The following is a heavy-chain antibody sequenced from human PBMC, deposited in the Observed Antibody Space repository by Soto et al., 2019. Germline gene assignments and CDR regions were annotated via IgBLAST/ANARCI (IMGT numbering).Heavy chain of an antibody. D-gene: IGHD6-13*01. CDR3: ARDRLARGIPAAGRIDY. Sequence: GGSLRLSCAASGFTVTNKYMTWVRQAPGKGLEWVSVIYSGGTTSYADSVKGRFTISRDNSKDILYLQMNSLRAEDTAVYYCARDRLARGIPAAGRIDYWGQGALVTVSS. CDR2: IYSGGTT. V-gene: IGHV3-53*01. J-gene: IGHJ4*02. CDR1: GFTVTNKY.